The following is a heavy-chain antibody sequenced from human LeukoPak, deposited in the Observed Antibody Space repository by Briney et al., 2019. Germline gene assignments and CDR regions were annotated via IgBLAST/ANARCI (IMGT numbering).Heavy chain of an antibody. V-gene: IGHV1-69*05. CDR3: ARDSDYYYYMDV. J-gene: IGHJ6*03. CDR1: GGTFSSCA. CDR2: IIPIFGTA. Sequence: SVKVSCKASGGTFSSCAISWVRQAPGQGLEWMGRIIPIFGTASYAQKFQGRVTITTDESTSTAYMELSSLRSEDTAVYYCARDSDYYYYMDVWGKGTTVIVSS.